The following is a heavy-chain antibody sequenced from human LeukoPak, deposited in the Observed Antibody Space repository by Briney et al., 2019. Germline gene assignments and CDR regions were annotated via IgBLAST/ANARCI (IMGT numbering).Heavy chain of an antibody. J-gene: IGHJ4*02. CDR3: AREGDSAGWYRPAFRLIDY. D-gene: IGHD6-19*01. V-gene: IGHV1-18*01. CDR1: GYTFTSYG. CDR2: ISGYNAET. Sequence: ASVKVSCKTSGYTFTSYGLYWVRQAPGQGLEWMGWISGYNAETNYARKFQGGVTMTTDTSTTTAYMELTSLTSDDTALYYCAREGDSAGWYRPAFRLIDYWGQGTMVTVSS.